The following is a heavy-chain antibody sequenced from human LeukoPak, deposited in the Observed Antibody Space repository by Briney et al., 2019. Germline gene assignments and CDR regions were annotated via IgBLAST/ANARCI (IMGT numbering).Heavy chain of an antibody. D-gene: IGHD3-22*01. Sequence: PGGSLRLSCAASGFTFSNYAMHWVRQAPGKGLEWVAVISYDGSNKYYADSVKGRFTISRDNSKNTLYLQMNSLRAEDTAVYYCARRGYYYELADYWGQGTLVTVSS. CDR2: ISYDGSNK. CDR1: GFTFSNYA. J-gene: IGHJ4*02. V-gene: IGHV3-30*14. CDR3: ARRGYYYELADY.